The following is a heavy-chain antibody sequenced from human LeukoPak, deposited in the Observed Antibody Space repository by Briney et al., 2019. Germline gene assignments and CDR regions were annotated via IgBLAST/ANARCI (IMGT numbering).Heavy chain of an antibody. J-gene: IGHJ4*02. CDR3: ARGQLDFDY. CDR2: INGNGGST. CDR1: GFTFDDYG. Sequence: PGGSLRLSCAASGFTFDDYGMSWVRQAPGKGLEWVSGINGNGGSTNYADPVKGRFTISRDNAKNSLYLQMNSLRVEDTALYYCARGQLDFDYWGQGTVVTVSS. V-gene: IGHV3-20*04. D-gene: IGHD1-1*01.